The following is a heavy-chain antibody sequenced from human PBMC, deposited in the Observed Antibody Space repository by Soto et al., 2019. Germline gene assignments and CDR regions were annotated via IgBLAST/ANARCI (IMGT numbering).Heavy chain of an antibody. J-gene: IGHJ4*02. D-gene: IGHD1-26*01. CDR3: ARDQGDGYSDY. CDR2: IWYDGSNK. CDR1: GFTFSSYG. Sequence: QVQLVESGGGVVQPGRSLRLSCAATGFTFSSYGMHWVRQAPGKGLEWVAVIWYDGSNKYYADSVKGRFTISRDNSKNTLYLLMNSLRAEDTAVYYCARDQGDGYSDYWGQGTLVTVSS. V-gene: IGHV3-33*01.